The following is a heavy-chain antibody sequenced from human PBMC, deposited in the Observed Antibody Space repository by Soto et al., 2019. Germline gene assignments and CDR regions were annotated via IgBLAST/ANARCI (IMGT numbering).Heavy chain of an antibody. Sequence: PGGSLRLSCAASGFTVRSSPLNWVRRAPGKGLEWVATSSDRRTGNTHYSDSVRGRFTLSRDYSRNILFLQMDSLRADDTALYYCTTWLTAHFDYWGRGTQVTVSS. CDR2: SSDRRTGNT. V-gene: IGHV3-23*01. CDR1: GFTVRSSP. D-gene: IGHD2-21*02. CDR3: TTWLTAHFDY. J-gene: IGHJ4*02.